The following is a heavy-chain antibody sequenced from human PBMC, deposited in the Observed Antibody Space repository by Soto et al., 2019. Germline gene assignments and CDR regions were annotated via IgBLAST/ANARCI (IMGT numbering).Heavy chain of an antibody. Sequence: PSETLSLTCTVSGGSISSGDYYWSWIRQPPGKGLEWIGYIYYSGSTYYNPSLKSRVTISVDTSKNQFSLKLSSVTAADTAVYYCARATYYDFWSGPPKYYYYGMDVWGKGTTVTVS. CDR1: GGSISSGDYY. CDR2: IYYSGST. CDR3: ARATYYDFWSGPPKYYYYGMDV. J-gene: IGHJ6*04. V-gene: IGHV4-30-4*01. D-gene: IGHD3-3*01.